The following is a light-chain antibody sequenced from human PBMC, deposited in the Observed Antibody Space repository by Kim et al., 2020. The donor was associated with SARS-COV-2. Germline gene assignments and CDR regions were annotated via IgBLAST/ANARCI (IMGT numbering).Light chain of an antibody. CDR1: GGSIDDNY. CDR2: EDD. CDR3: QSYNRSNVI. Sequence: GQPVSISCTRSGGSIDDNYVQWYQQRPGGVPTTVIYEDDERPSGVSDRFSGSIDNSANSASLTISGLKTEDEADYYCQSYNRSNVIFGGGTKVTVL. J-gene: IGLJ2*01. V-gene: IGLV6-57*03.